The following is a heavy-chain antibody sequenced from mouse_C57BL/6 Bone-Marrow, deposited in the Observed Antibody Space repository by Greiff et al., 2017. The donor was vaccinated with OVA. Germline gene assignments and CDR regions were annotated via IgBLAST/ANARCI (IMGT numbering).Heavy chain of an antibody. CDR3: ARPGLRPYFDV. Sequence: EVKLVESRGGLVKPGGSLKLSCAASGFTFSDYGMHWVRQAPEKGLEWVAYISSGSSTIYYADTVKGRFTISRDNAKNTLFLQMTSLRSEDTAMYYCARPGLRPYFDVWGTGTTVTVSS. CDR2: ISSGSSTI. J-gene: IGHJ1*03. D-gene: IGHD2-4*01. CDR1: GFTFSDYG. V-gene: IGHV5-17*01.